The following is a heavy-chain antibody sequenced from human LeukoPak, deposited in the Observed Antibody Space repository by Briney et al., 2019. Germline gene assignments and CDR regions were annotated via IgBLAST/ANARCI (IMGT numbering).Heavy chain of an antibody. CDR1: GYIFTNYW. CDR3: ATPTLGSIGEYLFDY. Sequence: PGESLKISCKGSGYIFTNYWIAWVRQMPGKGLEWMGIIYPGDSDARYSPSFQGRVTISADKSISTAYLQWSTLRASDTAIYYCATPTLGSIGEYLFDYWGQGTLVTVSS. D-gene: IGHD2-15*01. V-gene: IGHV5-51*01. CDR2: IYPGDSDA. J-gene: IGHJ4*02.